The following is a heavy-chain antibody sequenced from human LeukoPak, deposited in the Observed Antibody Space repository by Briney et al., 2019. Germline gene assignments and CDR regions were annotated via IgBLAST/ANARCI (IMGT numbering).Heavy chain of an antibody. D-gene: IGHD1/OR15-1a*01. CDR2: INWNGGST. CDR3: ARFGTAADTSYMGV. V-gene: IGHV3-20*03. J-gene: IGHJ6*03. Sequence: GINWNGGSTSYADSVKGRFTISRDNAKNSLYLQMNSLRAGDTALYYCARFGTAADTSYMGVWGKGTTVTVSS.